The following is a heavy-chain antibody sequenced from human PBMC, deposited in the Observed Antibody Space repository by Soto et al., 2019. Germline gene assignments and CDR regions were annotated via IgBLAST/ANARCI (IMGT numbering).Heavy chain of an antibody. Sequence: SETLSLTCTVSGGSIASYFWSWIRQPPGKGLEWIGYVYSSGSPTYNPSLKSRVTISVDMSKNQFSLRLTSVTAADTAVYYCARQVGITVTLDSWGQGTLVTVSS. CDR3: ARQVGITVTLDS. CDR1: GGSIASYF. J-gene: IGHJ4*02. V-gene: IGHV4-59*08. CDR2: VYSSGSP. D-gene: IGHD3-22*01.